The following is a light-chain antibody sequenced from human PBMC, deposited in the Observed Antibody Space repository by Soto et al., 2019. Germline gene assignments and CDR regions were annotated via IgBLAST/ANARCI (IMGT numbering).Light chain of an antibody. CDR2: AAS. Sequence: AIRMTQSPSSFSASTGDRVTITCRASQGISSYLAWYQQKPGKAPKLLIYAASTLQSGVPSRFSGSGSGTDLTRTFSCLQSEDFASYYCQQYYSYPRTFGQGTEVVI. V-gene: IGKV1-8*01. J-gene: IGKJ1*01. CDR1: QGISSY. CDR3: QQYYSYPRT.